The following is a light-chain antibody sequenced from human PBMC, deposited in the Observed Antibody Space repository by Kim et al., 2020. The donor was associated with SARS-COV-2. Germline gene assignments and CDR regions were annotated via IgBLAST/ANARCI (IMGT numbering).Light chain of an antibody. CDR2: STS. CDR3: QQLNAFPLT. J-gene: IGKJ4*01. CDR1: ESIGSW. V-gene: IGKV1-12*01. Sequence: ASVGDRVTITCRASESIGSWLAWYQQRPGEAPSLLIYSTSNVHSGVPSRFSGSGYGTDFTLTVSSLQPEDSAVYYCQQLNAFPLTFGGGTKVDI.